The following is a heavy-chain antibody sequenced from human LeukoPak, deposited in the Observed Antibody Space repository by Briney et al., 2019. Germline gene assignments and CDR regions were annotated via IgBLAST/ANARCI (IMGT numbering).Heavy chain of an antibody. CDR1: GFTFSSYG. Sequence: GGSLRLSCAASGFTFSSYGMHWVRQAPGKGLEWVAVISYDGSNKYYADSVKGRFTISRDNSKDTLYLQMNSLRAEDTAVYYCAKDRGSRYFQHWGQGTLVTVSS. CDR3: AKDRGSRYFQH. J-gene: IGHJ1*01. V-gene: IGHV3-30*18. CDR2: ISYDGSNK.